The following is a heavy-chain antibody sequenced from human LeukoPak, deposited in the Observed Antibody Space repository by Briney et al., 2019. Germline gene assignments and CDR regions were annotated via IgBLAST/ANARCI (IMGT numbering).Heavy chain of an antibody. CDR2: IHKDGSST. CDR1: GFTFSSKW. J-gene: IGHJ4*02. D-gene: IGHD3-10*01. Sequence: PGGSLRLSCAASGFTFSSKWMHWVRQAAGKGLVGVSRIHKDGSSTTYADSVKGRFTISRDNAKHTLYLQMNSLRAEDTAMYYCAREAYGSGNYYSDYWGQGTLVTVSS. CDR3: AREAYGSGNYYSDY. V-gene: IGHV3-74*01.